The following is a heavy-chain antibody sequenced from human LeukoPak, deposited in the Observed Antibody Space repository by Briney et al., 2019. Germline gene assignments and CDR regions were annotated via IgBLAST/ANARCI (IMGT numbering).Heavy chain of an antibody. D-gene: IGHD2-2*01. CDR1: GFSITSHW. CDR2: VNPDGSTK. J-gene: IGHJ5*02. CDR3: AGDGCTSTTCYTSWFDP. Sequence: GGSLRLSCVVHGFSITSHWIHWVRQAPAKGMEWIADVNPDGSTKTYVDSVRGRFFISRDNLRKVAYLQMTGLRVEDTGVYYCAGDGCTSTTCYTSWFDPWGQGTLVTVSS. V-gene: IGHV3-7*01.